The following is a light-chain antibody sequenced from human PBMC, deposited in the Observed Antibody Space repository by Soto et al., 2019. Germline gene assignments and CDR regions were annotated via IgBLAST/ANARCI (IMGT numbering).Light chain of an antibody. Sequence: EIVLTQSPGTLSLSPGERATLSCRASQSVNSSSIAWYQQKPGQAPRLLIYGASSRATGIPDRFGGSGSGTDFTLTISRLEPEDFAVFYCQQYGSSPLTFGQGTKVEVK. CDR3: QQYGSSPLT. CDR2: GAS. V-gene: IGKV3-20*01. J-gene: IGKJ1*01. CDR1: QSVNSSS.